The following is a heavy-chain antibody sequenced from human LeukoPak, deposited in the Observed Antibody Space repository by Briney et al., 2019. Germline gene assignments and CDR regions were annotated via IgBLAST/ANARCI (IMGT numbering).Heavy chain of an antibody. J-gene: IGHJ6*03. D-gene: IGHD3-10*01. CDR2: ISASVGST. Sequence: PGGSLRLSCEASGFTLSSYAMSWVRQAPGKGLEWVSSISASVGSTNYADSVKGRFTISRDNSKNTVCLQMNSLRAEDTAVYYCAKVMKGSERLTMVRGVIIKTAGLYYMDVWGKGTTVTVSS. CDR3: AKVMKGSERLTMVRGVIIKTAGLYYMDV. CDR1: GFTLSSYA. V-gene: IGHV3-23*01.